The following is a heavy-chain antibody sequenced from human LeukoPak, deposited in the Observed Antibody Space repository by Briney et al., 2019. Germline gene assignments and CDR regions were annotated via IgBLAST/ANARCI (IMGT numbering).Heavy chain of an antibody. Sequence: GGSLRLSCAASGFTFSSYSMNWVRQAPGKGLEWVSYAGRNGAIHYADSVKGRFTISRDNDRSAPYLQMSSLRDEDTAVYYCVRDPHALDYWGQGTLVTVSS. CDR2: AGRNGAI. J-gene: IGHJ4*02. V-gene: IGHV3-48*02. CDR3: VRDPHALDY. CDR1: GFTFSSYS.